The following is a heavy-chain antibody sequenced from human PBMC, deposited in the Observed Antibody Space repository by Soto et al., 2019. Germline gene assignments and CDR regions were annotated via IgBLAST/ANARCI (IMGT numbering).Heavy chain of an antibody. J-gene: IGHJ4*02. CDR2: INHSGST. D-gene: IGHD1-1*01. Sequence: PSETLSLTCAVYGGSFSGYYWCWIRQPPGKGLEWIGEINHSGSTNYNPSLKSRVTISVDTSKNQFSLKLSSVTAADTAVYYCARGLAEASGNDARRLPPNYYFDYWGQGTLVTVSS. CDR1: GGSFSGYY. V-gene: IGHV4-34*01. CDR3: ARGLAEASGNDARRLPPNYYFDY.